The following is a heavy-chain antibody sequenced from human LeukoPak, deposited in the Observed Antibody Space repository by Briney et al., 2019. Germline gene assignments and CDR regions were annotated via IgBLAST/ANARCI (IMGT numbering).Heavy chain of an antibody. D-gene: IGHD2-15*01. Sequence: GGSLRLSCAASGFTFSSYAMSWVRQAPGKGLEWVSAISGSGGSTYYADSVRGRFTISRDNSKNTLYLQMNSLRAGDTAVYYCAKGHGYCSGGSCYSPRYYGMDVWGQGTTVTVSS. CDR3: AKGHGYCSGGSCYSPRYYGMDV. CDR1: GFTFSSYA. J-gene: IGHJ6*02. V-gene: IGHV3-23*01. CDR2: ISGSGGST.